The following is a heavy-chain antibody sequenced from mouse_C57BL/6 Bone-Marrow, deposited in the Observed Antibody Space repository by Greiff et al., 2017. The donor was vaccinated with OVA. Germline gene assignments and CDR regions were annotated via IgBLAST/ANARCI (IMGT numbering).Heavy chain of an antibody. CDR3: ARDARGSYYFDY. CDR2: IRNKANGYTT. CDR1: GFTFTDYY. J-gene: IGHJ2*01. V-gene: IGHV7-3*01. Sequence: EVMLVASGGGLVQPGGSLSLSCAASGFTFTDYYMSWVRQPPGKALEWLGFIRNKANGYTTEYSASVKGRFTISRDNSQSNIYLQMNALRAEDSASYYCARDARGSYYFDYWGQGTTLTVSS.